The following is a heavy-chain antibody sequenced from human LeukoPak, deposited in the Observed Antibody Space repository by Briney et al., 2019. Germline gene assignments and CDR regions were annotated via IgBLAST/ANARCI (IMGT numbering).Heavy chain of an antibody. CDR2: IYNSGST. D-gene: IGHD1-26*01. CDR3: ARDASISGSFGY. J-gene: IGHJ4*02. V-gene: IGHV4-59*12. Sequence: PSETLSLTCTVSGGSISSYYWNWIRQPPGKGLEWIGYIYNSGSTNYNPSLKSRVTISVDTSKNQFSLKLSSVTAADTAVYYCARDASISGSFGYWGQGTLVTVSS. CDR1: GGSISSYY.